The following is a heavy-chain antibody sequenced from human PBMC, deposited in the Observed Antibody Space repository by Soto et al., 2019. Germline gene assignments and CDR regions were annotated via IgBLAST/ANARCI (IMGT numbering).Heavy chain of an antibody. CDR2: INHSGST. Sequence: SETLSLTCAVYGGSFSGYYWSWIRQPPGKGLEWIGEINHSGSTNYNPSLKSRVTISVDTSKNQFSLKLSSVIASDTAVYYCARLGFEQQLALCDYGMAVWGQGTTVIVTS. J-gene: IGHJ6*02. D-gene: IGHD6-13*01. CDR3: ARLGFEQQLALCDYGMAV. CDR1: GGSFSGYY. V-gene: IGHV4-34*01.